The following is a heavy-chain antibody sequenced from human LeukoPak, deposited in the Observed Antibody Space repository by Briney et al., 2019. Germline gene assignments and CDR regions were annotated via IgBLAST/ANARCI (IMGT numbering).Heavy chain of an antibody. CDR2: IIPIFGTA. D-gene: IGHD7-27*01. CDR1: GGTFSRYA. Sequence: ASVRVSCKASGGTFSRYAISWVRQAPGQGLELMGGIIPIFGTANYAQKFQGRVTITADESTSTAYMELSSLRSEDTAVYYCARGPLGRNGDYFDYWGQGTLVTVSS. CDR3: ARGPLGRNGDYFDY. J-gene: IGHJ4*02. V-gene: IGHV1-69*13.